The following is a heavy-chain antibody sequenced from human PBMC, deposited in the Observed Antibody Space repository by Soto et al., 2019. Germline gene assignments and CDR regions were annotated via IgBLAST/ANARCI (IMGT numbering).Heavy chain of an antibody. V-gene: IGHV3-7*01. J-gene: IGHJ6*02. CDR3: ARLVDQVYYYYGMDV. CDR1: GFTFSSYW. D-gene: IGHD2-15*01. Sequence: GGSLRLSCAASGFTFSSYWMSWVRQAPGKGLEWVANIKQDGSEKYYVDSVKGRFTISRDNAKNSLYLQMNSLRAEDTAVYYCARLVDQVYYYYGMDVWGQGTTVTVSS. CDR2: IKQDGSEK.